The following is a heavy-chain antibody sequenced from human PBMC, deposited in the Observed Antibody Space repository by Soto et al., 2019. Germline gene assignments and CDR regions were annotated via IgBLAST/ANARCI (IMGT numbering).Heavy chain of an antibody. CDR3: AKRGPLGFCASSSRYAFDY. D-gene: IGHD2-2*01. CDR2: ISGSGTNT. CDR1: GFTFAGYA. Sequence: GGSLRLSCAASGFTFAGYAMAWVRQAPGKGLEWVSSISGSGTNTYYADSVRGRFTVSRDNSENTLSLQMNSLRVEDTAIYYCAKRGPLGFCASSSRYAFDYWGPGALVTV. J-gene: IGHJ4*02. V-gene: IGHV3-23*01.